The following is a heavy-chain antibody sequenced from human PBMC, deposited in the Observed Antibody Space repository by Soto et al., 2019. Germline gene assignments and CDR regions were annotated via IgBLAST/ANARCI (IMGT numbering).Heavy chain of an antibody. V-gene: IGHV5-51*01. J-gene: IGHJ6*03. CDR3: ARHTHPTPHSGDYPYYYYYYMDV. D-gene: IGHD4-17*01. Sequence: GESLKISCKGSGYSFTSYWIGWVRQMPGKGLEWMVIIYPGDSDTRYSPSFQGQVTISADKSISTDYLQWSRLKASDTAMYYCARHTHPTPHSGDYPYYYYYYMDVWGKGTTVTVSS. CDR1: GYSFTSYW. CDR2: IYPGDSDT.